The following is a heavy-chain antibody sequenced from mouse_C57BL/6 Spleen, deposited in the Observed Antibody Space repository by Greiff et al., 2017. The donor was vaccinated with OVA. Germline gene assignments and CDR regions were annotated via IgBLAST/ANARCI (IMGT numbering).Heavy chain of an antibody. J-gene: IGHJ2*01. CDR2: INPSTGGT. CDR3: ARSGPSFDY. Sequence: VQLKQSGPELVKPGASVKISCKASGYSFTGYYMNWVKQSPEKSLEWIGGINPSTGGTTYNQKFKAKATLTVDKSSSTAYMQLNSLTSEDSAVYYCARSGPSFDYWGQGTTLTVSS. V-gene: IGHV1-42*01. CDR1: GYSFTGYY. D-gene: IGHD3-1*01.